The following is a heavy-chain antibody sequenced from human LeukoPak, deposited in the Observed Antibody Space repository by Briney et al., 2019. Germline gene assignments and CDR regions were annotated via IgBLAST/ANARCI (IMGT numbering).Heavy chain of an antibody. V-gene: IGHV3-23*01. Sequence: GGSLRLSCAASGFTFSIYGMTWVRQAPGKGLEWVSTINSGGGTYYADSVKGRFTISRDNSKNTLDLQMNSLRAGDTAVYYCAKDHGNWGQGTLVTVSS. D-gene: IGHD1-1*01. J-gene: IGHJ4*02. CDR3: AKDHGN. CDR1: GFTFSIYG. CDR2: INSGGGT.